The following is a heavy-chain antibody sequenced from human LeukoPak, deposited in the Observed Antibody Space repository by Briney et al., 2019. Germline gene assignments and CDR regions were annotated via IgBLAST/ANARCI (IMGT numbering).Heavy chain of an antibody. CDR2: ISYDGSNK. J-gene: IGHJ3*02. CDR1: GFTFSSYA. Sequence: GGSLRLSCAASGFTFSSYAMHWVRQAPGKGLEWVAVISYDGSNKYYADSVKGRFTISRDNSKNTLYLQMNSLRAEDTAVYYCARSLRRTFRFSGYDSHAFDIWGQGTMSPSLQ. D-gene: IGHD5-12*01. V-gene: IGHV3-30*04. CDR3: ARSLRRTFRFSGYDSHAFDI.